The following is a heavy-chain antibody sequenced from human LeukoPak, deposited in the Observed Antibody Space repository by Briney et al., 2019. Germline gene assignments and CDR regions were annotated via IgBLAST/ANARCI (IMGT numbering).Heavy chain of an antibody. V-gene: IGHV3-11*04. CDR2: ISSIGSTI. CDR3: ARGLSYDFWSGLRFPPQF. D-gene: IGHD3-3*01. Sequence: GGSLRLSGAASGFTFSDYYMSWIRQAPGKGLDGVSYISSIGSTIYYADSVKGRFTISRDNSKNTLYLQMYSLRAEDTAVYSCARGLSYDFWSGLRFPPQFWGQGTLVTVSS. CDR1: GFTFSDYY. J-gene: IGHJ4*02.